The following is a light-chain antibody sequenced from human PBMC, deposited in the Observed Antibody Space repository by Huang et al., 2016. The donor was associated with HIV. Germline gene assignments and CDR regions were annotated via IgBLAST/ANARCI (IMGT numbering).Light chain of an antibody. J-gene: IGKJ1*01. CDR2: KSS. Sequence: DIQMTQSPSILSASVGDRVTITCRASQSVSTWLAWYQQKPGHPPKRLIYKSSTLERGVPSRFSGSGSGTEFTLTISSLQPDDFATYYCQQYNTFWTFGQGTTV. CDR1: QSVSTW. V-gene: IGKV1-5*03. CDR3: QQYNTFWT.